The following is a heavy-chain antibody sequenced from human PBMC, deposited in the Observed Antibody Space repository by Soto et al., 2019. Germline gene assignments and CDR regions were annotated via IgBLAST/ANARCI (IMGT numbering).Heavy chain of an antibody. CDR3: GIATLATDCGVGWDV. D-gene: IGHD4-17*01. Sequence: GGSLRLSCAASKFIFSDYYMSWIRQAPGKGLEWVSYISNSGTTIYYADSVKCRFTISRDNSQKSLYLQMNSLRAEDTAVYNCGIATLATDCGVGWDVGGRGATGAVYS. CDR2: ISNSGTTI. CDR1: KFIFSDYY. J-gene: IGHJ6*02. V-gene: IGHV3-11*01.